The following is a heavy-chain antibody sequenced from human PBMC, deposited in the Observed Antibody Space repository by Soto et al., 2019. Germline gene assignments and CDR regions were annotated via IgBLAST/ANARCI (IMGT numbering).Heavy chain of an antibody. CDR2: IYYSGRT. CDR1: GCSIMSGYYY. D-gene: IGHD1-26*01. V-gene: IGHV4-30-4*01. Sequence: PSATXSLTCTVSGCSIMSGYYYWSWMRQPPGKGLEWIGYIYYSGRTYYKPSLKSRVTISVDTSKNQFSLKLSSVTAADTAVYYCARYGIVDKTFDYWGQGTLVTVSS. CDR3: ARYGIVDKTFDY. J-gene: IGHJ4*02.